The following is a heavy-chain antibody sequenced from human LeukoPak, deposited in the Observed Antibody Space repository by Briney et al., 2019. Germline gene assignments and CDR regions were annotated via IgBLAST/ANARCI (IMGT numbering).Heavy chain of an antibody. D-gene: IGHD3-10*01. CDR3: ARRTGTASYYYYMDV. Sequence: HGESLKISCKASGYSFSTYWIAWVRQMPGKGLEWMGIIYPGDSDTRYSPSFQGQVTISADKSISTAYLQWSSLKASDTALYYCARRTGTASYYYYMDVWGKGTTVTVSS. CDR1: GYSFSTYW. V-gene: IGHV5-51*01. J-gene: IGHJ6*03. CDR2: IYPGDSDT.